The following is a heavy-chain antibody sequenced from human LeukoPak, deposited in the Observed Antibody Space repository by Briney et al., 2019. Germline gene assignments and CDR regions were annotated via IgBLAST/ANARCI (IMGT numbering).Heavy chain of an antibody. J-gene: IGHJ4*02. CDR3: ARAGYSYGFFDY. V-gene: IGHV4-38-2*01. CDR2: TYHSGST. Sequence: PSETLSLTCAVSGYSISSGYYWGWIRQPPGKGLEWIGSTYHSGSTYYNPSLKSRVTISVDTSKNQFSLKLSSVTAADTAVYYCARAGYSYGFFDYWGQGTLVTVSS. CDR1: GYSISSGYY. D-gene: IGHD5-18*01.